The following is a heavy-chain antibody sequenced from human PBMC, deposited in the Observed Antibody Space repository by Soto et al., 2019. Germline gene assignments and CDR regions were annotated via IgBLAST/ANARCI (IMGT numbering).Heavy chain of an antibody. CDR3: ARGLTRTARPLNFFAS. D-gene: IGHD6-6*01. Sequence: GRLLPACTASGFTFATYWMNWVRQAPGKGLEWVANIKQDGSERYYVDSVKGRFTISRDNAKNSVYLQMSSLRVDDTAVYYCARGLTRTARPLNFFASWGQGTLVTVSS. CDR2: IKQDGSER. CDR1: GFTFATYW. J-gene: IGHJ4*02. V-gene: IGHV3-7*03.